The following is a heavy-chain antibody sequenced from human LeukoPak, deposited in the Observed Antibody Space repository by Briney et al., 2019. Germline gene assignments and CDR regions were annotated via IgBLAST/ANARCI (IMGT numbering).Heavy chain of an antibody. D-gene: IGHD3-22*01. Sequence: GGSLRLSCAASGFTFNNYAMSWVRQAPGKGLEWVSAISASGGTTYYADSVKGRFTISRDNSKNTLYLQMNSLRAEDTAVYYCAKLGQTTSGYFSFDASYFEHWGQGTLVTVSS. CDR1: GFTFNNYA. V-gene: IGHV3-23*01. J-gene: IGHJ4*02. CDR3: AKLGQTTSGYFSFDASYFEH. CDR2: ISASGGTT.